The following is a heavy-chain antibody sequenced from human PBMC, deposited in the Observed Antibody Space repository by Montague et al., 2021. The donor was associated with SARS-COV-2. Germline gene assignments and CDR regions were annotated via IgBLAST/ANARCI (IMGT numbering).Heavy chain of an antibody. CDR2: IYYSGST. Sequence: SETLSLTCTVSGGSISSYYWSWIRQPPGKGLEWIGYIYYSGSTNYNPSLKSRVTISVDTSKNQFSLTVRSVTAADTAVYYCARGDYYDSTGYYDYWGQGTLVTVSS. CDR1: GGSISSYY. D-gene: IGHD3-22*01. V-gene: IGHV4-59*01. CDR3: ARGDYYDSTGYYDY. J-gene: IGHJ4*01.